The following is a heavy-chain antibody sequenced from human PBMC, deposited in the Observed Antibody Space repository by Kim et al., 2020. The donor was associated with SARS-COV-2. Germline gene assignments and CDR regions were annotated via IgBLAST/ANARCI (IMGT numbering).Heavy chain of an antibody. CDR2: ISYDGSNK. CDR1: GFTFSSYA. CDR3: AREHILERPSYYYYYGIDV. V-gene: IGHV3-30*04. Sequence: GGSLRLSCAASGFTFSSYAMHWVRQAPGKGLEWVAVISYDGSNKYYADSVKGRFTISRDNSKNTLYLQMNSLRAEDTAVYYCAREHILERPSYYYYYGIDVWGQGTTVTVSS. J-gene: IGHJ6*02. D-gene: IGHD1-1*01.